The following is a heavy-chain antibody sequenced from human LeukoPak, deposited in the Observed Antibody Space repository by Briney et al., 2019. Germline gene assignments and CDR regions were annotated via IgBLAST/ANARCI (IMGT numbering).Heavy chain of an antibody. J-gene: IGHJ2*01. CDR1: GGSISSYY. D-gene: IGHD4-23*01. CDR3: ARDRSYGGPIPYWYFDL. V-gene: IGHV4-4*07. Sequence: SETLSLTCTVSGGSISSYYWSWIRQPAGKGLEWIGRIYTSGSTNYNPSLKSRVTMSVDTSKNRFSLKLSSVTAADTAVYYCARDRSYGGPIPYWYFDLWGRGTLVTVSS. CDR2: IYTSGST.